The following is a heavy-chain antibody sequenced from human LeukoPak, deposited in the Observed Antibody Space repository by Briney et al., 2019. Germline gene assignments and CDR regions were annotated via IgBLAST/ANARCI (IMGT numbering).Heavy chain of an antibody. J-gene: IGHJ6*04. CDR2: SSSSSSYT. Sequence: GGSLRLSCAASGFTLSDYYMSWIRQAPGKGLEWVSYSSSSSSYTNYADSVKGRFTISRDNAKNSLYLQMNSLRAEDTAVYYCARDYAESGPNYGMDVWGKGTTVTVSS. CDR3: ARDYAESGPNYGMDV. CDR1: GFTLSDYY. V-gene: IGHV3-11*06. D-gene: IGHD1-26*01.